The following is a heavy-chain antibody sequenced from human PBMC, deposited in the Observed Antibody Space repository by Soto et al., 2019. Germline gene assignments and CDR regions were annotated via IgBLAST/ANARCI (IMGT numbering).Heavy chain of an antibody. J-gene: IGHJ4*02. CDR2: IYYSGST. D-gene: IGHD6-13*01. V-gene: IGHV4-31*03. Sequence: QVQLQESGPGLVKPSQTLSLTCTVSGGSISSGGYYWSWIRQHPGKGLEWIGYIYYSGSTYYNPSLKSRVTISVDTSKNPFSLKLSSVTAADTAVYYCARRHSSSWYLDYWGQGTLVTVSS. CDR3: ARRHSSSWYLDY. CDR1: GGSISSGGYY.